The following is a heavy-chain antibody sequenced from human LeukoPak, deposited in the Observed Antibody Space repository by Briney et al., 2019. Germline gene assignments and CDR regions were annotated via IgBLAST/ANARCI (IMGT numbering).Heavy chain of an antibody. J-gene: IGHJ4*02. CDR1: GGSISSYY. D-gene: IGHD3-10*01. V-gene: IGHV4-59*01. CDR3: ARGSIGSGSFDY. Sequence: SETLSLTCTVSGGSISSYYWSWIRQPPGKGLEWIGYTYYSGSTNYNPSLKSRVTISVDTSKNQFSLKLSSVTAADTAVYYCARGSIGSGSFDYWGQGTLVTVSS. CDR2: TYYSGST.